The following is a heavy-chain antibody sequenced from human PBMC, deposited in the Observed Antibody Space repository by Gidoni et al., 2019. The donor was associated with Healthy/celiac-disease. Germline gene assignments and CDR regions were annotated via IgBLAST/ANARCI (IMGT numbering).Heavy chain of an antibody. Sequence: QVQLQESGPGLVKPSQTLSLTCTVSGGSISSGGYSWSLFRQHPGKGLEWIGYIYYSGSTYYNPALKSRVTISVDTSKNQFSLKLSSVTAADTAVYYCAGLDYYYYGMDVWGQGTTVTVSS. V-gene: IGHV4-31*03. CDR2: IYYSGST. CDR1: GGSISSGGYS. CDR3: AGLDYYYYGMDV. J-gene: IGHJ6*02.